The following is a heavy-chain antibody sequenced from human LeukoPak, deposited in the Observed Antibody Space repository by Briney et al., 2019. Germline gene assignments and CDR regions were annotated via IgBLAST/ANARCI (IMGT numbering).Heavy chain of an antibody. CDR3: AKDYGYDYGVDY. CDR1: GFNFHYFA. CDR2: ISGAGGSA. V-gene: IGHV3-43*02. D-gene: IGHD5-18*01. Sequence: PGGSLRLSCAASGFNFHYFAMHWVRQAPGKGLEWIYLISGAGGSAHYIDCVKGRFTISRDNSKNSLFLKMNSLKTEDTGLYYCAKDYGYDYGVDYWGQGTLVTVFS. J-gene: IGHJ4*02.